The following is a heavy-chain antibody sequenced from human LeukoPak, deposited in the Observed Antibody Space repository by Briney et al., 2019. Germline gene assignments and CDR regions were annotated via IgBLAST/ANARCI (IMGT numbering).Heavy chain of an antibody. V-gene: IGHV4-61*08. CDR3: ARDRGFLSYDFWSGYLSPYMDV. CDR1: GGSISSGGYY. Sequence: SETLSLTCTVSGGSISSGGYYWSWIRQHPGKGLEWIGYIYYSGSTNYNPSLKSRVTISVDTSKNQFSLKLSSVTAADTAVYYCARDRGFLSYDFWSGYLSPYMDVWGKGTTVTVSS. CDR2: IYYSGST. J-gene: IGHJ6*03. D-gene: IGHD3-3*01.